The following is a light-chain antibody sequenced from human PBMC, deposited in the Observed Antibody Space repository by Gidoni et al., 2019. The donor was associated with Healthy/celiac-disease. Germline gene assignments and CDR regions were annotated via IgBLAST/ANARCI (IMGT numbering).Light chain of an antibody. V-gene: IGKV3-11*01. Sequence: DIVFTLSQATLSLSPVARATPSCPARHGVSSYLAWYPQKPGQAPRLLIYDAPNRATGIPARFSGSGSGTDFTLTISSLEPEDFAVYYCQQRGNWPRTFGQGTKVEIK. J-gene: IGKJ1*01. CDR1: HGVSSY. CDR2: DAP. CDR3: QQRGNWPRT.